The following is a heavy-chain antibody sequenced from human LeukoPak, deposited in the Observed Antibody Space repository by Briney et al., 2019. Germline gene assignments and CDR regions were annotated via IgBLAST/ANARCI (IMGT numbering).Heavy chain of an antibody. V-gene: IGHV4-31*03. D-gene: IGHD3-22*01. CDR2: MYYNRNT. CDR1: GGSISSSSYY. CDR3: ARSYYDSSGFGFDI. Sequence: PSETLSLTCTVSGGSISSSSYYWGWIRQHPGKGLECIGYMYYNRNTTYDPSLKSRVTISIDTSENQLSLKVASVTAADTAVYYCARSYYDSSGFGFDIWGQGTMVTVSS. J-gene: IGHJ3*02.